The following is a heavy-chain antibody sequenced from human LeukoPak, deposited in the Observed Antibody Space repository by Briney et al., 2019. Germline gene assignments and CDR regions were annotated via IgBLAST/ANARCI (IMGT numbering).Heavy chain of an antibody. J-gene: IGHJ4*02. CDR2: FDPEDGET. V-gene: IGHV1-24*01. D-gene: IGHD6-19*01. CDR1: GYTLTELS. Sequence: GASVKISCKVSGYTLTELSMHWVRQAPGKGLEWMGGFDPEDGETIYAQKFQGRVTMTEDTSTDTAYMELSSLRSEDTAVYYCATDFFSGWYVGKYWGQGTLVTVSS. CDR3: ATDFFSGWYVGKY.